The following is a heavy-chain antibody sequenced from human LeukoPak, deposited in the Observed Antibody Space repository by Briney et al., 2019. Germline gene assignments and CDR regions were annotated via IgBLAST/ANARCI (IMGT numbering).Heavy chain of an antibody. J-gene: IGHJ5*02. V-gene: IGHV4-34*01. CDR1: GGSFSGYY. CDR3: ARDGAPGYCSGGSCYSGYPNWFDP. Sequence: PSETLSLTCAVYGGSFSGYYWSWIRQPPGKGLEWIGEINHSGSTNYNPSLKSRVTISVDTSKNQFSLKLSSVTAADTAVYYCARDGAPGYCSGGSCYSGYPNWFDPWGQGTLVTVSS. CDR2: INHSGST. D-gene: IGHD2-15*01.